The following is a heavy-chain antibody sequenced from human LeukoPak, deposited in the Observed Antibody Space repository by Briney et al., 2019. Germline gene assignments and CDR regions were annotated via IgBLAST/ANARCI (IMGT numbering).Heavy chain of an antibody. CDR1: GGTFSSYA. CDR3: AREVSAAAPLRRAFDI. CDR2: IIPIFGTA. Sequence: SVKVSCKASGGTFSSYAISWVRQAPGQGLEWMGRIIPIFGTATYAQKFQGRVTITTDESTSTAYMELSSLRSEDTAVYYCAREVSAAAPLRRAFDIWGQGTMVTVSS. J-gene: IGHJ3*02. D-gene: IGHD6-13*01. V-gene: IGHV1-69*05.